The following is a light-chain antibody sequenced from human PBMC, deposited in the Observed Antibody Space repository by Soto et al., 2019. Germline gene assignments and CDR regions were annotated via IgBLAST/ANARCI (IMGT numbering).Light chain of an antibody. CDR1: TSNLGSNF. Sequence: VLTQPPSASGTPGQRVTISCSGSTSNLGSNFIYWYQQLPGAAPKLLISRNNQRPSGVPDRFSGSKSGTSASLAISGLRSEDEADYHCAAWDDSLSGVVFGGGTKLTVL. CDR3: AAWDDSLSGVV. CDR2: RNN. V-gene: IGLV1-47*01. J-gene: IGLJ3*02.